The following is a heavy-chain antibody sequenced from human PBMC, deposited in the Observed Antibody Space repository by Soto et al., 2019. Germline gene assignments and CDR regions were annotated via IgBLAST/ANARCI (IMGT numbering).Heavy chain of an antibody. CDR3: ARVWFGELLQSGCDY. CDR1: GFTFSSYW. D-gene: IGHD3-10*01. Sequence: GGSLRLSCAASGFTFSSYWMNWVRQAPGKGLEWVANIKQDGSEKYYVDSVKGRFTISRDNAKNSLYLQMNSLRAEDTAVYYCARVWFGELLQSGCDYWGQGTLVTVSS. V-gene: IGHV3-7*03. J-gene: IGHJ4*02. CDR2: IKQDGSEK.